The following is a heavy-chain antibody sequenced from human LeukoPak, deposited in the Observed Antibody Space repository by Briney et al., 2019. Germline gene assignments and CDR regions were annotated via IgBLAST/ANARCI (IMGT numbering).Heavy chain of an antibody. D-gene: IGHD1-20*01. Sequence: PGRSLRLSCAASGFTFSYYGMHWVRQAPGKGLEWLAVIWSDGSNKYYADSAKGRFTISRGNSKNTLYLEMNSLRAEDTAVYFCARDPPFIIGTTFFDYWGQGTLVTVSS. CDR1: GFTFSYYG. V-gene: IGHV3-33*01. J-gene: IGHJ4*02. CDR2: IWSDGSNK. CDR3: ARDPPFIIGTTFFDY.